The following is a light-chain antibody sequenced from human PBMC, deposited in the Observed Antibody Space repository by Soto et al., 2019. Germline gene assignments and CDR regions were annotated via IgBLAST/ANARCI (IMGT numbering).Light chain of an antibody. CDR1: QSVSSNC. CDR2: GAS. V-gene: IGKV3-20*01. Sequence: EIVLMQSPGTLSLSPGEGATLSCRASQSVSSNCLAWYQQKPGQAPSLLIYGASSRATGIPDRFSGSGSRTDFTLTISRLEPEDFAMYYCQQYGTSPQTFGQGTKVEIK. CDR3: QQYGTSPQT. J-gene: IGKJ1*01.